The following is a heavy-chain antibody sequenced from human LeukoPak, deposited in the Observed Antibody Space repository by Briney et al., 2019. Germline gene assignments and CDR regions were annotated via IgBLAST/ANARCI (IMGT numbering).Heavy chain of an antibody. CDR1: GGSISSGSYY. V-gene: IGHV4-61*02. J-gene: IGHJ3*01. CDR2: INTSGST. Sequence: PSQTLSLTCTVSGGSISSGSYYWSWIRQPAGKGLEWIGRINTSGSTNYNPSLKSRVTISVDTSNNQFSLKLSSVTAADTAVYYCARGWPESSWYSGAFDFWGQGTMVTVSS. D-gene: IGHD6-13*01. CDR3: ARGWPESSWYSGAFDF.